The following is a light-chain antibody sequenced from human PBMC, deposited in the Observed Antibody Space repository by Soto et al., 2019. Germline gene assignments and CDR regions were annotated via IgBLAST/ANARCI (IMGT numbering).Light chain of an antibody. V-gene: IGKV3-20*01. CDR2: GAS. CDR1: QSVTGSF. CDR3: QQYDSSPIT. J-gene: IGKJ5*01. Sequence: ELVLTQSPGTLSLSPGARATLSCRASQSVTGSFLAWYQQKPGQAPRLLMYGASRRATGIPDRFSGSGSGTDLTLTISRLEPEDFAVYYCQQYDSSPITFGQGTRLEIK.